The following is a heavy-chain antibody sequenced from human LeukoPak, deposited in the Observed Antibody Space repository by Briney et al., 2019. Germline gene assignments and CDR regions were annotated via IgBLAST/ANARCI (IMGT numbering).Heavy chain of an antibody. V-gene: IGHV3-48*03. D-gene: IGHD3-9*01. CDR1: GFTFSSYE. J-gene: IGHJ1*01. CDR2: ISSSDNII. Sequence: GGSLRLSCAASGFTFSSYEMNWVRQAPGKGLEWLAYISSSDNIIQYAGSVKGRFTISRDNAKNSLYLQMNSLRAEDTAVYYCARDRRDYDILTGYYSFGYFQHWGQGTLVTVSS. CDR3: ARDRRDYDILTGYYSFGYFQH.